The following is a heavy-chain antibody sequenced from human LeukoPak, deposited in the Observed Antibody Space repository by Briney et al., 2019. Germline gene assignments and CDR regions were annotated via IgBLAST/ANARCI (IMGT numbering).Heavy chain of an antibody. Sequence: SETLSLTCTVSGGSISSSSYYWGWIRQPPGKGLEWIGSIYYSGSTYYNPSLKSRVTISVDTSKNQFSLKLSSVTAADTAVYYCASFGGATPFDYWGQGTLVTVSS. CDR2: IYYSGST. CDR3: ASFGGATPFDY. J-gene: IGHJ4*02. D-gene: IGHD3-16*01. V-gene: IGHV4-39*07. CDR1: GGSISSSSYY.